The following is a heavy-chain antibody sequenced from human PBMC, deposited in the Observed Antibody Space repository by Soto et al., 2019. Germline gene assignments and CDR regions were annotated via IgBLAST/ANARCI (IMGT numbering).Heavy chain of an antibody. Sequence: GASVKVSSTASGYTFTSYAMHWVRQAPRQRLEWMGWINAGNGNTKYSQKFQGRVTITRDTSASTAYMELSSLRSEDTAVYYCARGKFLEWLLEASAFEYWGQGTLVTVSS. CDR1: GYTFTSYA. CDR2: INAGNGNT. V-gene: IGHV1-3*01. D-gene: IGHD3-3*01. CDR3: ARGKFLEWLLEASAFEY. J-gene: IGHJ4*02.